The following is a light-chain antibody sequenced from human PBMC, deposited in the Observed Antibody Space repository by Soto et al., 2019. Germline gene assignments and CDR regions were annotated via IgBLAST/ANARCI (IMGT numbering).Light chain of an antibody. Sequence: EIVMTQSPATLSVSPGERAPLSCRASQSVRSKLAWYQQKPGQAPRLLIYDASTRATGIPARFSGSGSGTEFTLTISSLQSEDFAVYYCQQYNNWPPITFGQGTRLEIK. CDR2: DAS. J-gene: IGKJ5*01. V-gene: IGKV3-15*01. CDR3: QQYNNWPPIT. CDR1: QSVRSK.